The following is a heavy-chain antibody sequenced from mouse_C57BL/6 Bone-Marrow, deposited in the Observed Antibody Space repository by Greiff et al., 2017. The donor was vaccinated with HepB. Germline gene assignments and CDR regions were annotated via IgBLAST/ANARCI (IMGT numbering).Heavy chain of an antibody. CDR1: GYSFTSYY. CDR3: ARSPPGVFDY. J-gene: IGHJ2*01. CDR2: IYPGSGNT. Sequence: QVQLQQSGPELVKPGASVKISCKASGYSFTSYYIHWVKQRPGQGLEWIGWIYPGSGNTKYNEKFKGKATLTADTSSSTAYMQLSSLTSEDSAVYYCARSPPGVFDYWGQGTTLTVSS. D-gene: IGHD4-1*01. V-gene: IGHV1-66*01.